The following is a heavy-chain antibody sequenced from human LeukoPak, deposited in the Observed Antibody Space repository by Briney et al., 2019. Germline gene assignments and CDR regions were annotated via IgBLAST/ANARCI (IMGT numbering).Heavy chain of an antibody. Sequence: ASVKVSCKASGYSFNSYGISWVRQTPGQGLEWMGWISVHNGNTNYAQKFQGRVIMTTDTSTSTAYMELRSLRSDDTAAYYCARDYYDILTGYYNFDYWGQGTLVTVSS. CDR2: ISVHNGNT. D-gene: IGHD3-9*01. CDR3: ARDYYDILTGYYNFDY. J-gene: IGHJ4*02. CDR1: GYSFNSYG. V-gene: IGHV1-18*01.